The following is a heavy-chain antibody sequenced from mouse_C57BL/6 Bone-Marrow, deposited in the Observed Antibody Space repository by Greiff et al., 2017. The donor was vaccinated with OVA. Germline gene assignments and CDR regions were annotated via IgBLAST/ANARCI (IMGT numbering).Heavy chain of an antibody. V-gene: IGHV1-54*01. J-gene: IGHJ4*01. CDR3: ARRGYSNYFYDMGD. CDR1: GYAFTNYL. D-gene: IGHD2-5*01. CDR2: INPGSGGT. Sequence: QVQLQQSGAELVRPGTSVKMSCKASGYAFTNYLIEWVKQRPGKGLEWIGVINPGSGGTNYNEKFKGKATLTADQSSSTAYMQLSSLTSEDSAVYCCARRGYSNYFYDMGDWGQGTSVTAST.